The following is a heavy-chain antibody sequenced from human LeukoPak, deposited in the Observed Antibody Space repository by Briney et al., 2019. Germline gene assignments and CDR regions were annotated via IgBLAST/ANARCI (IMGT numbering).Heavy chain of an antibody. V-gene: IGHV3-23*01. Sequence: PGGSLRLSCADSGFTFSTYVMSWVRQAPGKGLEWISTISGGGSSTYYADSAKGRFTISRDNSKNTLYLQMNSLRAGDTAVYYCAKRESSGKYFDYWGQGTLVTVSS. CDR1: GFTFSTYV. CDR2: ISGGGSST. D-gene: IGHD6-19*01. CDR3: AKRESSGKYFDY. J-gene: IGHJ4*02.